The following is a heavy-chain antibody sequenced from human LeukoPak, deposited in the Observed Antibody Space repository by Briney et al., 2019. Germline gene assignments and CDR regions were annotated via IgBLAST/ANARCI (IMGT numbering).Heavy chain of an antibody. V-gene: IGHV3-53*01. CDR3: ARHRTTSPLSTSPFDY. CDR1: GFTVSSNY. Sequence: GGSLRLSCAASGFTVSSNYMSWVRQAPGKGLEWVSVIYSGGSTYYADSVKGRFTISRDNSKNTLYLQMNSLRAEDTAVYFCARHRTTSPLSTSPFDYWGQGTLVTVSS. J-gene: IGHJ4*02. CDR2: IYSGGST. D-gene: IGHD2-2*01.